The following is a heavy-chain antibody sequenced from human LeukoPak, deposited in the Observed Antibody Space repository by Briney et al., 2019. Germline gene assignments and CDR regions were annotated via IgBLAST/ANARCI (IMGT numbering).Heavy chain of an antibody. CDR3: AFSVTATLSFDY. CDR2: ISAYNGNT. D-gene: IGHD2-21*02. CDR1: GYTFTSYG. J-gene: IGHJ4*02. Sequence: ASVKVSCKASGYTFTSYGISWVRQSPGQGLEWMGWISAYNGNTNYAHKLQGRVTMTTDTSTSTAFMELRSLRSDDTAVYYCAFSVTATLSFDYWGQGTLVTVSS. V-gene: IGHV1-18*01.